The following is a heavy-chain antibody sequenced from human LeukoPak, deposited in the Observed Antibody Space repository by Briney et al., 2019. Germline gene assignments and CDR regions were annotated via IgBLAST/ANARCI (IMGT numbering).Heavy chain of an antibody. CDR1: GFSLSNYW. CDR2: INQDGSEK. J-gene: IGHJ4*02. Sequence: GGSLRLSCAASGFSLSNYWMNWVRQAPGKGLEWVANINQDGSEKNYVDSVKGRFSISRDNAKNSLILQMNSLRAEDTAVYYCARGVWAPFDSWGQGTLVSVSS. V-gene: IGHV3-7*01. D-gene: IGHD7-27*01. CDR3: ARGVWAPFDS.